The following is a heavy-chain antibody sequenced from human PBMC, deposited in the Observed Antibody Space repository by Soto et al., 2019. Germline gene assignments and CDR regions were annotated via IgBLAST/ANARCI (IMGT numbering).Heavy chain of an antibody. V-gene: IGHV3-30*03. CDR2: ISYDGSNK. D-gene: IGHD3-10*01. CDR1: GFTFSSYG. Sequence: QVQLVESGGGVVQPGRSLRLSCAASGFTFSSYGMHWVRQAPGKGLEWVAVISYDGSNKYYADSVKGRFTISRDNSKNNLYLLMNSLRAEDTAVYYCARDLWFGELLSGWFDPWGQGTLVTVSS. J-gene: IGHJ5*02. CDR3: ARDLWFGELLSGWFDP.